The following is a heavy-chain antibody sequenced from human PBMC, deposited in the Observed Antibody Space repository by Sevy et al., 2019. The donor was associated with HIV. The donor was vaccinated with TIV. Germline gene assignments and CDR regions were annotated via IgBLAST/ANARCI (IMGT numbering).Heavy chain of an antibody. Sequence: GGSLRLSCAASGFTFSSSSMNWVRQAPGKGLEWVSSISSISNYIYYADSVKGRFTISRDNSKNTLYLQMNSLRPEDTAVYYCAKDRKVLLVVYAIPFDVFDIWGQGTMVTVSS. J-gene: IGHJ3*02. CDR3: AKDRKVLLVVYAIPFDVFDI. D-gene: IGHD2-8*02. CDR2: ISSISNYI. V-gene: IGHV3-21*01. CDR1: GFTFSSSS.